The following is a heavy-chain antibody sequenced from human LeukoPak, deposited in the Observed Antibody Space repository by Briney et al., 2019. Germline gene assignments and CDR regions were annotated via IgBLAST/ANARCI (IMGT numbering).Heavy chain of an antibody. Sequence: GGSLRLSCAASGFTFSSYSMNWVRQAPGKGLEWVSSISSSSSYIYYADSVKGRFTISRDNAKNSLYLQMNSLRAEDTAVYYCARDAYGSGSYRSASDIWGQGTMVTVSS. D-gene: IGHD3-10*01. CDR3: ARDAYGSGSYRSASDI. V-gene: IGHV3-21*01. CDR2: ISSSSSYI. CDR1: GFTFSSYS. J-gene: IGHJ3*02.